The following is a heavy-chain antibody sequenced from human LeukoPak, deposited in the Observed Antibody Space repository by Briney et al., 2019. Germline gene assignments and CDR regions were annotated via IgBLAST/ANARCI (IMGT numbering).Heavy chain of an antibody. CDR2: IYSGGRT. CDR1: GFTFSSYA. D-gene: IGHD3-22*01. Sequence: PGGSLRLSCAASGFTFSSYAMSWVRQAPGKGLEWVSVIYSGGRTYYGDSVKGRFTISRDNSKNTLYLQMSSLRAEDTAVYYCARAYDSSGYFPEYFQHWGQGALVTVSS. J-gene: IGHJ1*01. V-gene: IGHV3-66*01. CDR3: ARAYDSSGYFPEYFQH.